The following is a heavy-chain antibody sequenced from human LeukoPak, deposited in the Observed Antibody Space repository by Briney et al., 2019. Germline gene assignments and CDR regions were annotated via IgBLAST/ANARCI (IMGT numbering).Heavy chain of an antibody. Sequence: TGGSLRLSCAASGFTFSSYAMSWVCQAPGKGLEWVSAISGSGGSTYYADSVKGRFTISRDNSKNTLYLQMNSLRAEDTAVYYCAKDGWYAEYFQHWGQGTLVTVSS. CDR3: AKDGWYAEYFQH. D-gene: IGHD6-19*01. CDR1: GFTFSSYA. V-gene: IGHV3-23*01. CDR2: ISGSGGST. J-gene: IGHJ1*01.